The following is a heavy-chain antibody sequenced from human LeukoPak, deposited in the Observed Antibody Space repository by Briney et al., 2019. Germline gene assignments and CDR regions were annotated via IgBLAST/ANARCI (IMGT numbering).Heavy chain of an antibody. J-gene: IGHJ4*02. CDR2: IYPGDSDT. CDR3: ARPGTDCSGASCRFSVSGFDY. CDR1: GYRFTTYW. Sequence: RRESLKISCKGSGYRFTTYWIGWVRQTPWKGLEWMGIIYPGDSDTRYSPSFQGQVTMSVDNSISAAYLQWSSLKASDTAMYYCARPGTDCSGASCRFSVSGFDYWGRGPLVTVSS. D-gene: IGHD2-15*01. V-gene: IGHV5-51*01.